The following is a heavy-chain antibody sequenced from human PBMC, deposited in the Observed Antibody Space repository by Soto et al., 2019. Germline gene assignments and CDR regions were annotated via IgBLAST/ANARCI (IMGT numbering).Heavy chain of an antibody. Sequence: SQTLSLTCVISGDSVSSNSAAWNWIRQSPSRGLEWLGRTYYRSKWFNDYAVSMKGRMTISPDTSKNQFSLQLNSVTPEDTAVYYCARAGTAASTSVFFDYWGQGAQATVSS. J-gene: IGHJ4*02. CDR1: GDSVSSNSAA. CDR2: TYYRSKWFN. V-gene: IGHV6-1*01. D-gene: IGHD6-13*01. CDR3: ARAGTAASTSVFFDY.